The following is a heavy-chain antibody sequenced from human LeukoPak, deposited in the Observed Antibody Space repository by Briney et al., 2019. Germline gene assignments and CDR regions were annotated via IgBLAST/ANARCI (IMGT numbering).Heavy chain of an antibody. J-gene: IGHJ3*02. D-gene: IGHD5-18*01. CDR3: ARHKGDTALRAFDS. V-gene: IGHV4-59*08. CDR2: IYYSGTT. Sequence: SETLSLTCTVSGGSISSHYWSWIRPPPGKGLAWIGFIYYSGTTNYNPSLKGRVTISVDTSKNQFSLKLTSVTAADTAVYYCARHKGDTALRAFDSWGQGTMVTVSS. CDR1: GGSISSHY.